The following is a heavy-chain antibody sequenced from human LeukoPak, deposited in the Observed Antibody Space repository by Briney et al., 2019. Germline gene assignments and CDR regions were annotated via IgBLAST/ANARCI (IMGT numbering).Heavy chain of an antibody. D-gene: IGHD2-21*02. V-gene: IGHV1-3*01. CDR2: INAGNGYT. Sequence: ASVKVSCKASGYTFTSYAMHWVRQAPGQRLEWMGWINAGNGYTKYSQKFQGRVTITRDTSASTAYLELSSLRSEDTAVYYCARDRVTAIEYFQHWGQGTLVTVSS. CDR3: ARDRVTAIEYFQH. J-gene: IGHJ1*01. CDR1: GYTFTSYA.